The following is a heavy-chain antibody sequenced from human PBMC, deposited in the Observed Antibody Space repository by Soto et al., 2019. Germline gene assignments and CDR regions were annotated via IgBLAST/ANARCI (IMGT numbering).Heavy chain of an antibody. J-gene: IGHJ4*02. CDR1: GGCSCRGWFY. D-gene: IGHD4-17*01. V-gene: IGHV4-61*01. CDR2: IYYSGST. CDR3: ATNYGDYVDY. Sequence: SVAGGCSCRGWFYCSWIRQPPGKGLEWIGYIYYSGSTNYNPSLKSRVTISVDTSKNQFSLKLSSVTAADTAVYYCATNYGDYVDYWGQGTLVTVSS.